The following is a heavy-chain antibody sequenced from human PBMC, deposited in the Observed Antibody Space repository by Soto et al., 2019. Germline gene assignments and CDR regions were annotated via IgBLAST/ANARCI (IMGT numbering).Heavy chain of an antibody. Sequence: EVQVVESGGDLVEPGGSLRLSCETSGFMFSSAWMSWVRQAPGKGLEWVARIKSKKDGGARDYAAPVNGRFSISRDDSKSTVYLQMNSLRAEDTALYYCVEGWNDFWGQGTLVTASS. CDR2: IKSKKDGGAR. CDR3: VEGWNDF. V-gene: IGHV3-15*01. J-gene: IGHJ4*02. D-gene: IGHD1-1*01. CDR1: GFMFSSAW.